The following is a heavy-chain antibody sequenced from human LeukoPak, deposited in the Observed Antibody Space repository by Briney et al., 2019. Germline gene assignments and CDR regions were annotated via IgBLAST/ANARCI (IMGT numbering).Heavy chain of an antibody. D-gene: IGHD3-3*01. CDR1: GFTFNSYA. Sequence: GGSLRLSCAASGFTFNSYAMNWVRQAPGKGLEWVSYISSSSRTIYYADSVKGRFTVSRDNAKNSLYLQMNSLRAEDTAVYYCARGVSPSGYYYYGMDVWGQGTTVTVSS. CDR2: ISSSSRTI. J-gene: IGHJ6*02. CDR3: ARGVSPSGYYYYGMDV. V-gene: IGHV3-48*01.